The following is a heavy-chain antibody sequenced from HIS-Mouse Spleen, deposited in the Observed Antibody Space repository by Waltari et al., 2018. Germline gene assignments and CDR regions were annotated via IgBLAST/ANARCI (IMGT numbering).Heavy chain of an antibody. CDR3: ARHYYYGSGSYYFDY. CDR1: GFTVSTTY. V-gene: IGHV3-53*02. Sequence: VQLVETGGGLIQPGGSLSPTCPASGFTVSTTYVRWVTPRPGKVLEWVSVIDSGGRTYDADSVKGRFTISRDNSKNTLYLQMNSLRAEDTAVYYCARHYYYGSGSYYFDYWGQGTLVTVSS. CDR2: IDSGGRT. D-gene: IGHD3-10*01. J-gene: IGHJ4*02.